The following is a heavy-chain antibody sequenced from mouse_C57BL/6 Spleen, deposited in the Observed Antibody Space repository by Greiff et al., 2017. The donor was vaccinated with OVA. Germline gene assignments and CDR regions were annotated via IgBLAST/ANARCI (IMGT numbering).Heavy chain of an antibody. V-gene: IGHV1-55*01. CDR3: ARWYYSNLGYYYAMDY. CDR1: GYTFTSYW. Sequence: QVQLQQPGAELVKPGASVKMSCKASGYTFTSYWITWVKQRPGQGLEWIGDIYPGSGSTNYNEKFKSKATLTVDTSSSTAYMQLSSLTSEDSAVYYCARWYYSNLGYYYAMDYWGQGTSVTVSS. CDR2: IYPGSGST. J-gene: IGHJ4*01. D-gene: IGHD2-5*01.